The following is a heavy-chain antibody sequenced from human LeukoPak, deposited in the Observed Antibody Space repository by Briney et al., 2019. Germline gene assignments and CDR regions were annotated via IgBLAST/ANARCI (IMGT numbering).Heavy chain of an antibody. D-gene: IGHD3-3*01. V-gene: IGHV4-34*01. CDR3: ARGHRITIFGVVIIVGSWFDP. Sequence: PSETLSLTCAVYGGSFSGYYWSWIRQPPGKGLEWIGEVNHSGSTNYNPSLKSRVTISVDTSKNQFSLKLSSVTAADTAVYYCARGHRITIFGVVIIVGSWFDPWGQGTLVTVSS. J-gene: IGHJ5*02. CDR1: GGSFSGYY. CDR2: VNHSGST.